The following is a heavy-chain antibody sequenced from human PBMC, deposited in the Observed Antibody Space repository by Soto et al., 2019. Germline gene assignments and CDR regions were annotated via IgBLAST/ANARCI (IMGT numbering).Heavy chain of an antibody. CDR3: AKGEDNYDLLTGYYLGNYYFDY. Sequence: GGSLRLSCAASGLSFSSYPIIFFRHVPCKGLEWVSSISDSGGNTYYAGSVKGRFTISRDNSKNTLHLQMNSLRAEDTAVYYCAKGEDNYDLLTGYYLGNYYFDYWGQGALVTVSS. J-gene: IGHJ4*02. CDR2: ISDSGGNT. CDR1: GLSFSSYP. V-gene: IGHV3-23*01. D-gene: IGHD3-9*01.